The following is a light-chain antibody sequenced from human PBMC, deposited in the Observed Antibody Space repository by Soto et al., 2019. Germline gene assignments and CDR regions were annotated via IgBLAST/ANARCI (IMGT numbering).Light chain of an antibody. J-gene: IGKJ5*01. CDR1: QGISNY. CDR3: QTYNSAPRT. Sequence: DIQMTQSPSSLSASVGDRVTITCRASQGISNYLAWYQQKPGKVPKLLLYAASTLQSGVPSRFSGSGSGTDFTLTISSLQPEYVATYYCQTYNSAPRTFGQGTRLEIK. V-gene: IGKV1-27*01. CDR2: AAS.